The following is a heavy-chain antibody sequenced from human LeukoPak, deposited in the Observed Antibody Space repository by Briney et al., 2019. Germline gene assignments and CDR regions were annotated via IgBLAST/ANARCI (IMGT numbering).Heavy chain of an antibody. Sequence: SETLSLTCTVSGGSISSYYWSWIRQPPGKGLEWIVYIYSSGSTNYNPSLKSRVTMSVDTSKNQFSLKLSSVTAADTAVYYCARGGRGSSWPFDYWGQGTLVTVSS. CDR2: IYSSGST. J-gene: IGHJ4*02. V-gene: IGHV4-59*08. CDR3: ARGGRGSSWPFDY. CDR1: GGSISSYY. D-gene: IGHD6-13*01.